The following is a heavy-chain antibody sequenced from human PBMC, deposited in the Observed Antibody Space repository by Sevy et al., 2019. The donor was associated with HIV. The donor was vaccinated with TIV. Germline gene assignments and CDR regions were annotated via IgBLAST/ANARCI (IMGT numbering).Heavy chain of an antibody. D-gene: IGHD1-26*01. J-gene: IGHJ6*03. CDR3: AIVGATTGYYYYMDV. CDR1: GGTFSSYA. V-gene: IGHV1-69*06. Sequence: ASVKVSCKASGGTFSSYAISWVRQAPGQGLEWMGGIIPIFGTANYAQKFQGRVTITADKSTSTAYMELGSLRSEDTAVYYCAIVGATTGYYYYMDVWGKGTTVTVSS. CDR2: IIPIFGTA.